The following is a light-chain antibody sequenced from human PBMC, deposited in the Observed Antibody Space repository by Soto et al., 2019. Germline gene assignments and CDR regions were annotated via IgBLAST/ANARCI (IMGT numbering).Light chain of an antibody. Sequence: DIQMTQSPSTLSASVGDRVTITCRASQSINNWLAWYQQKPGKAPKLLIRKASSLESGVPSRFSGSGSGAEFILTISRLQPDDFATYYCQQYNTYSWTFGQGTKVEIK. CDR3: QQYNTYSWT. CDR2: KAS. CDR1: QSINNW. V-gene: IGKV1-5*03. J-gene: IGKJ1*01.